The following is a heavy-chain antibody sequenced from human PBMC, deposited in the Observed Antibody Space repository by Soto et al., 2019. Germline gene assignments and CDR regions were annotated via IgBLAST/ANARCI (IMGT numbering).Heavy chain of an antibody. CDR1: GYTFTSYY. V-gene: IGHV1-46*01. J-gene: IGHJ4*02. CDR3: ARNFGVVMGIEDC. D-gene: IGHD3-3*01. CDR2: INPSGGGT. Sequence: ASVKVSCKASGYTFTSYYMHWVRQAPGQGLEWMGIINPSGGGTSYAQKFKGRVTMTRDTSTSTAYMELSSLRSEDTAAYYCARNFGVVMGIEDCWGQGTLVTVAS.